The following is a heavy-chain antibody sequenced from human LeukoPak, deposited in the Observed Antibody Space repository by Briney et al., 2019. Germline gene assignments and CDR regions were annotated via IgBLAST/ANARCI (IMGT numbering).Heavy chain of an antibody. CDR2: IYYSGST. D-gene: IGHD4-17*01. V-gene: IGHV4-59*08. Sequence: SETLSLTCTVSGGSISSYYWSWIRQPPGKGLEWIGYIYYSGSTNYNPSLKSRVTISGDTSKNQFSLKLSSVTAADTAVYYCARGDYAHAEYFQHWGQGTLVTVSS. CDR1: GGSISSYY. J-gene: IGHJ1*01. CDR3: ARGDYAHAEYFQH.